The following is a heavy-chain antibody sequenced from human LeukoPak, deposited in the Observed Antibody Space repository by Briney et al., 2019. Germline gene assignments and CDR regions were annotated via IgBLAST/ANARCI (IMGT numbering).Heavy chain of an antibody. D-gene: IGHD3-10*02. CDR2: SDSTGDT. Sequence: PGGSLRLSCAASGFSLSSHDMYWVRQTGKRPEWVAASDSTGDTYYLDSVKGRFTISRETVKNSLSLQMNSLRGGGTCIYYCAIGKTGDDYVVFDYWGQGVLVTVSS. CDR1: GFSLSSHD. CDR3: AIGKTGDDYVVFDY. V-gene: IGHV3-13*01. J-gene: IGHJ4*02.